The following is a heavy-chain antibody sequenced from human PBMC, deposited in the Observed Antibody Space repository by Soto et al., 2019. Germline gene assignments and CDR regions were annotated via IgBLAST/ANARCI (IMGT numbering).Heavy chain of an antibody. CDR2: IYYSGST. D-gene: IGHD4-17*01. CDR1: GGNISSYY. V-gene: IGHV4-59*01. CDR3: ARGYTVTTYFDY. Sequence: SETPSLTCTVSGGNISSYYWSWIRQPPGKGLEWIGYIYYSGSTNYNPSLKSRVTISVDTSKNQFSLKLSSVTAADTAVYYCARGYTVTTYFDYWGQGTLVTVSS. J-gene: IGHJ4*02.